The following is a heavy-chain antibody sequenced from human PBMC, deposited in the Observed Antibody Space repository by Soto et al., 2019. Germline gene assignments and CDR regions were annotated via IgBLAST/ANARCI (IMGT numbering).Heavy chain of an antibody. V-gene: IGHV3-21*01. CDR2: ISSSSSYI. D-gene: IGHD6-13*01. J-gene: IGHJ4*02. Sequence: EVQLVESGGGLVKPGGSLRLSCAASGFTFSSYSMNWVRQAPGKGLEWVSSISSSSSYIYYADSVKGRFTISRDNAKNALYLQMNSLRAGDTAVYYCARGMSYSSSPVDYWGQGTLVTVSS. CDR1: GFTFSSYS. CDR3: ARGMSYSSSPVDY.